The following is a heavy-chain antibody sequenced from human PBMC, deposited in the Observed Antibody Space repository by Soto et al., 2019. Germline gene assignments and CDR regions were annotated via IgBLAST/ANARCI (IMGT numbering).Heavy chain of an antibody. J-gene: IGHJ6*02. CDR3: ARAIAAAAPLYYYYYGMDV. CDR1: GYSFTSYW. D-gene: IGHD6-13*01. Sequence: GESLKISCKGSGYSFTSYWIGWVRQMPGKGLEWMGIIYPGDSDTRYSPSFQGQVTISADKSISTAYLQWSSLKASDTAMYYCARAIAAAAPLYYYYYGMDVWGQGTTVTVSS. V-gene: IGHV5-51*01. CDR2: IYPGDSDT.